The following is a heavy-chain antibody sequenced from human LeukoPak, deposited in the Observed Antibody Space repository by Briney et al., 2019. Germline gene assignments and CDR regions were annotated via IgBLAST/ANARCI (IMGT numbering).Heavy chain of an antibody. CDR2: IFYSGST. V-gene: IGHV4-39*07. J-gene: IGHJ4*02. Sequence: PSETLSLTCTVSSGSISTSNYYWGWVRQPPGKALEWIGNIFYSGSTYYSPSLKSRVTISLDTSRNQFSLKLNSVTAADTAVYYCARAIVGASDFDYWGQGTLVTVSS. D-gene: IGHD1-26*01. CDR1: SGSISTSNYY. CDR3: ARAIVGASDFDY.